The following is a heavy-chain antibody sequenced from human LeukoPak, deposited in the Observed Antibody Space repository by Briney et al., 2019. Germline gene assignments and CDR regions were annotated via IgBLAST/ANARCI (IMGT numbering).Heavy chain of an antibody. CDR3: ARDRGLPNAFDI. J-gene: IGHJ3*02. Sequence: SETLSLTCTVSGGSISGFYWSWIRQPPGKGLEWIGYVHYSGSTTYNPSLKSRVTISLDTSENQFSLNLNSVTAADTAVYYCARDRGLPNAFDIWGQGTMVTVSS. D-gene: IGHD3/OR15-3a*01. CDR2: VHYSGST. CDR1: GGSISGFY. V-gene: IGHV4-59*01.